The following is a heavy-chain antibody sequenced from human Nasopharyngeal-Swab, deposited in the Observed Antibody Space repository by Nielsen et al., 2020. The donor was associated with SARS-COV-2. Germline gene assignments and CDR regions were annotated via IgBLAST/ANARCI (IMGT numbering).Heavy chain of an antibody. CDR1: GFTFSSYG. J-gene: IGHJ3*02. V-gene: IGHV3-33*01. CDR2: IWYDGSYK. D-gene: IGHD5-24*01. Sequence: GESLKISCTVSGFTFSSYGMHWVRQAPGKGLEWVAVIWYDGSYKYYGDSVKGRFTISRDNSKNTLYLEMNNLRVEDTAVYYCARDRVGWLQLSPDAFDIWGQGTMVTV. CDR3: ARDRVGWLQLSPDAFDI.